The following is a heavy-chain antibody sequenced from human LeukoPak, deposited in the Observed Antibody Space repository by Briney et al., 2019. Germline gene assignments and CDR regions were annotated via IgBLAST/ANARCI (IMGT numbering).Heavy chain of an antibody. CDR1: GFTVSSNY. V-gene: IGHV3-53*01. D-gene: IGHD1-26*01. CDR2: IYSGGST. J-gene: IGHJ5*02. CDR3: AKEGGSYPGWFDP. Sequence: GGSLRLSCAASGFTVSSNYMSWVRQAPGKGLEWVSVIYSGGSTYYADSVKGRFTISRDNSKNTLYLQMNSLRAEGTAVYYCAKEGGSYPGWFDPWGQGTLVTVSS.